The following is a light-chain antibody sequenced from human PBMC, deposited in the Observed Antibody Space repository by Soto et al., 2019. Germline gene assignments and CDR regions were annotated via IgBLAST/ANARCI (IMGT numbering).Light chain of an antibody. CDR3: KQYGSSPRT. CDR1: QSVSSSY. J-gene: IGKJ1*01. CDR2: GAY. Sequence: EIVMTQSPDTLSVSPGERATLSCRASQSVSSSYLAWYQQKPGQAPRLLIYGAYSRATGIQDRFSGSGSGTDFTLTIRRLEPEDFAVYYCKQYGSSPRTFGQGTKVDIK. V-gene: IGKV3-20*01.